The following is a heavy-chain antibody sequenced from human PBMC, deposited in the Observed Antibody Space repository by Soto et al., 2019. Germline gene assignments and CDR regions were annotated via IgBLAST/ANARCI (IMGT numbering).Heavy chain of an antibody. D-gene: IGHD6-19*01. CDR1: GGTFSSYT. Sequence: QVQLVQSGAEVKKPGSSVKVSCKASGGTFSSYTISWVRQAPGQGLEWMGRIIPILGIANYAQKFQGRVTITADKSTSTADMELSSLRSEDTAVYYCARDPGSGWPPVYWGQGTLVTVSS. CDR2: IIPILGIA. CDR3: ARDPGSGWPPVY. J-gene: IGHJ4*02. V-gene: IGHV1-69*08.